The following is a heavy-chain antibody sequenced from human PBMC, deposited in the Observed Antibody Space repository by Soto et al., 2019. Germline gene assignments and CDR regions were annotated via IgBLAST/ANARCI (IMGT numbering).Heavy chain of an antibody. V-gene: IGHV3-33*01. Sequence: QVQLVESGGGVVQPGTSLRLSCAASGFSFSSYAMHWVRQAPGKGLEWVAALWYDGSNQNYAESVKGRFTISRDNSKSTVYHQMNSLKAEDTAVYYCARDINDFWSGYLYWGQGTLVTVSS. CDR2: LWYDGSNQ. J-gene: IGHJ4*02. CDR1: GFSFSSYA. D-gene: IGHD3-3*01. CDR3: ARDINDFWSGYLY.